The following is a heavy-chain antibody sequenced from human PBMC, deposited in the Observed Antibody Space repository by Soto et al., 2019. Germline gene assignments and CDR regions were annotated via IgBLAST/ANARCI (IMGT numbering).Heavy chain of an antibody. D-gene: IGHD3-10*01. V-gene: IGHV3-23*01. Sequence: GGSLRLSCAASGFTFSSYAMSWVRQAPGKGLEWVSAISGSGGSTYYADSVKGRFTISRDNSKNTLYLQMNSLRAEDTAVYYCAKAGGGLWFGELLYFDYWGQGTLVTVSS. CDR2: ISGSGGST. CDR1: GFTFSSYA. J-gene: IGHJ4*02. CDR3: AKAGGGLWFGELLYFDY.